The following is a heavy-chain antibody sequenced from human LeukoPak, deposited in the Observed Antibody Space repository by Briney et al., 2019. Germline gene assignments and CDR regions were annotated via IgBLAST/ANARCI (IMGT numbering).Heavy chain of an antibody. CDR3: ARHGYYNLQY. J-gene: IGHJ4*02. CDR2: IKPDGSEI. Sequence: GGSLRLSCAASGFSFSRYWMSWVRQAPVRGLEWVANIKPDGSEIYYVDSVKGRFTISKDNAKNSLYLQMNSLRADDTAVYYCARHGYYNLQYWGQGTLVTVSS. V-gene: IGHV3-7*01. CDR1: GFSFSRYW. D-gene: IGHD1-1*01.